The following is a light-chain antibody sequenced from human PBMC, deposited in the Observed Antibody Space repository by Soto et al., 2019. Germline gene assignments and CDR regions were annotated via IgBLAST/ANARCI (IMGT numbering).Light chain of an antibody. J-gene: IGKJ3*01. V-gene: IGKV3-20*01. Sequence: EIELTQSPGTLSVSPGERATLSCRASQVVVTAYIHWYQHKPGQAPRLLISGASTRASGIPDRFSGSGVGTDFTLTINRLEPEDCAVYYCLLFRGSPTFGPGSRVHI. CDR2: GAS. CDR3: LLFRGSPT. CDR1: QVVVTAY.